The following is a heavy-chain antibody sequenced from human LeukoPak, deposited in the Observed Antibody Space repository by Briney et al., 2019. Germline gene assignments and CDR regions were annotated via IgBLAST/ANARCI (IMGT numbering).Heavy chain of an antibody. CDR3: ARAPGNDAFDI. D-gene: IGHD7-27*01. V-gene: IGHV1-69*04. Sequence: SVKVSCKASGGTFSNYAISWVRQAPGQGLEWMGGIIPILGVANYAQKFQGRVSITADKSTGTAYMELSSLRSEDTAVYFCARAPGNDAFDIWGQGTMVTVSS. CDR2: IIPILGVA. CDR1: GGTFSNYA. J-gene: IGHJ3*02.